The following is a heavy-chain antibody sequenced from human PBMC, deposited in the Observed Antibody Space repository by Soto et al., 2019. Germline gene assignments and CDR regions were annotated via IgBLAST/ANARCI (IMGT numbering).Heavy chain of an antibody. CDR3: ARHVGEHGTSSSWTYYFDY. D-gene: IGHD6-13*01. J-gene: IGHJ4*02. V-gene: IGHV5-51*01. CDR1: AYRFTRYW. CDR2: IYAGDSDT. Sequence: GESLNIFCQVSAYRFTRYWIVSVVQMGGKGLQWTGIIYAGDSDTRDSPSFQGQVTISADKSISTAYLQWSSLKASDTAMYYCARHVGEHGTSSSWTYYFDYWGQGTLVTVSS.